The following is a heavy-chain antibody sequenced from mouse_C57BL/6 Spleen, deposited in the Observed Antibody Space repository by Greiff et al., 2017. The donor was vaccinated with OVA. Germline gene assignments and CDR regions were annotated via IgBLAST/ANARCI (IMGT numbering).Heavy chain of an antibody. CDR1: GYTFTDYN. CDR2: INPNNGGT. CDR3: ARGYSWYFDV. V-gene: IGHV1-22*01. J-gene: IGHJ1*03. Sequence: EVQRVESGPELVKPGASVKMSCKASGYTFTDYNMHWVKQSHGKSLEWIGYINPNNGGTSYNQKFKGKATLTVNKSSITAYMELRSLTSEDSAVYYCARGYSWYFDVWGTGTTVTVSS. D-gene: IGHD2-12*01.